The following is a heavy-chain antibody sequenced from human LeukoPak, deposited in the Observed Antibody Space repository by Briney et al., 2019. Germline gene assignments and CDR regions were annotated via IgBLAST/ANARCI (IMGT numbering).Heavy chain of an antibody. J-gene: IGHJ4*02. CDR3: ARVAGGKFHLDY. Sequence: GGSLRLSCAASGFAFSTYSMNWVRQAPGKGLEWISSITSTATYIYYADSVKGRFTISRDNTKNSLYLQMNSLRAEDTAVYFCARVAGGKFHLDYWGQGTQVTVS. CDR2: ITSTATYI. D-gene: IGHD6-13*01. V-gene: IGHV3-21*01. CDR1: GFAFSTYS.